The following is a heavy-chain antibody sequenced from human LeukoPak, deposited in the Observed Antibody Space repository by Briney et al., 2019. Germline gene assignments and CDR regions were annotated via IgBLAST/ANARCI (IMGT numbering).Heavy chain of an antibody. Sequence: PGGSLRLSCAASGFSFSDYYMSWIRQAPGKGLEWVSYISSSGNTIYYADSLKGRFTISRDNANNSLYLQMNSLRAGDTAVYYCAKPPDLGWGSDYFDFWGQGTLVTVSS. CDR3: AKPPDLGWGSDYFDF. V-gene: IGHV3-11*01. J-gene: IGHJ4*02. CDR1: GFSFSDYY. D-gene: IGHD7-27*01. CDR2: ISSSGNTI.